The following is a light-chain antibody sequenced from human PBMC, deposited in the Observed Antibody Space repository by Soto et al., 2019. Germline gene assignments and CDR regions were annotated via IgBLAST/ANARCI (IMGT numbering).Light chain of an antibody. J-gene: IGKJ3*01. Sequence: EIVLTQSPGTLSLSPGERATLSCRASQSVSDSYLAWYQQKPRQAPRLLIYASSRATGIPDRFSGSGSGTDFTVTISRLEPEDFAVYYCQHYGTSALFGPGTKVDIK. CDR3: QHYGTSAL. CDR2: AS. V-gene: IGKV3-20*01. CDR1: QSVSDSY.